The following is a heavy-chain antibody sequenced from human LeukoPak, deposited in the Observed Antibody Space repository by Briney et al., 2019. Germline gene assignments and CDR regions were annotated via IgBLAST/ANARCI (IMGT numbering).Heavy chain of an antibody. CDR3: ARRTDLGSYAPADAFDI. J-gene: IGHJ3*02. V-gene: IGHV4-4*02. CDR1: GGSISSTNW. CDR2: IYHSGST. Sequence: SETLSLTCAVSGGSISSTNWWSWVRQPPGKALEWIGEIYHSGSTNYNPSLKSRVTISVDKSKNQFSLKLSSVTAADTAVYYCARRTDLGSYAPADAFDIWGQGTMVTVSS. D-gene: IGHD1-26*01.